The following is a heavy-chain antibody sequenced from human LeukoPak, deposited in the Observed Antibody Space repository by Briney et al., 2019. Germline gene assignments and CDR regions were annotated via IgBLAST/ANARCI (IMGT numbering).Heavy chain of an antibody. D-gene: IGHD3-22*01. CDR1: GFTFSSYA. V-gene: IGHV3-23*01. J-gene: IGHJ1*01. CDR2: ISGSGGST. Sequence: SGGSLRLSCAASGFTFSSYAMSWVRQAPGKGLEWVSAISGSGGSTYYADSVKGRFTISRDNSKNTLYLQMNSLRAEDTAVYYCATGSGYYRGAEYFEYWGQGILVTVSS. CDR3: ATGSGYYRGAEYFEY.